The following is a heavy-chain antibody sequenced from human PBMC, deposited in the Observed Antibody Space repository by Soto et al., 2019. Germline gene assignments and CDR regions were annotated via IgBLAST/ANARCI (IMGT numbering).Heavy chain of an antibody. V-gene: IGHV3-33*01. CDR3: ARPDDSSGYRFYYYGMDV. CDR1: GFTFSSYG. Sequence: QPGGSLRLSCAASGFTFSSYGMHWVRQAPGKGLEWVAVIWYDGSNRYYADSVKGRFTISRDNSKNTLYLQMNSLRAEDTAVYYCARPDDSSGYRFYYYGMDVWGQGTTVTVSS. D-gene: IGHD3-22*01. CDR2: IWYDGSNR. J-gene: IGHJ6*02.